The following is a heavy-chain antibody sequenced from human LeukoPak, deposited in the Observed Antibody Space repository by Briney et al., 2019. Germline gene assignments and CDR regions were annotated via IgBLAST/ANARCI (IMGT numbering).Heavy chain of an antibody. CDR2: ISSSSSYI. D-gene: IGHD4-17*01. J-gene: IGHJ6*03. V-gene: IGHV3-21*01. CDR3: NGDYVGYYMDV. CDR1: GFTFSSYS. Sequence: PGGSLRLSCAASGFTFSSYSMNWVRQAPGNGLEWVSSISSSSSYIYYADSVKGRFTISRDNAKNSLYLQMNSLRAEDTAVYYCNGDYVGYYMDVWGKGTTVTVSS.